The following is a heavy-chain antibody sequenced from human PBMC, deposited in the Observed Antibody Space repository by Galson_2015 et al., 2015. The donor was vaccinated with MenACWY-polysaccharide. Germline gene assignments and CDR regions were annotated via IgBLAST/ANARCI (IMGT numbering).Heavy chain of an antibody. V-gene: IGHV3-9*01. CDR2: ISWNSGSI. J-gene: IGHJ4*02. CDR3: AKDKGGDYWGIFDY. Sequence: SLRLSCAASGFTFDDYAMHWVRQAPGKGLEWVSGISWNSGSIGYADSVKGRFTISRDNAKNSLYLQMNSLRAEDTALYYCAKDKGGDYWGIFDYWGQGTLVTVSS. D-gene: IGHD4-17*01. CDR1: GFTFDDYA.